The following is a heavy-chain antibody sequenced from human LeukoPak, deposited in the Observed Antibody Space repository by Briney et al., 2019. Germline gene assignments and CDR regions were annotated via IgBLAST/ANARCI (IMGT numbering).Heavy chain of an antibody. CDR3: ATDFWSGTNIDY. J-gene: IGHJ4*02. Sequence: PSETLSLTCTVSGGSISSYYWSWIRQPAGKGLEWIGRIYSSGSTDYNPSLKSRVTISVDTSKNQFSLKLSSVTAADTAVYYCATDFWSGTNIDYWGQGTLVTVSS. D-gene: IGHD3-3*01. V-gene: IGHV4-4*07. CDR2: IYSSGST. CDR1: GGSISSYY.